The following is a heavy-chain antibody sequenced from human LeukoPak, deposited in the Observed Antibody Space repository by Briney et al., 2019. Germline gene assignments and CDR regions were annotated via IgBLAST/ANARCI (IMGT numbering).Heavy chain of an antibody. D-gene: IGHD3-9*01. CDR3: ARNLVRETPYFDWLLSKTPRYIIADAFDI. CDR2: INPNSGGT. V-gene: IGHV1-2*02. CDR1: GYTFTGYY. J-gene: IGHJ3*02. Sequence: ASVKVSCKASGYTFTGYYMHWVRQAPGQGLEWMGWINPNSGGTNYAQKFQGRVTMTTDTSTSTAYMELRSLRSDDTAVYYCARNLVRETPYFDWLLSKTPRYIIADAFDIWGQGTMVTVSS.